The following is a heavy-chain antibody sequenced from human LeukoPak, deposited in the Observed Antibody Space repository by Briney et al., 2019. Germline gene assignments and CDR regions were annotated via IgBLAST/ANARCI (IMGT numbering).Heavy chain of an antibody. CDR1: GFTFSTFE. V-gene: IGHV3-48*03. J-gene: IGHJ4*02. Sequence: PGGSLRLSAAASGFTFSTFEMNWLRQAPGKELEGVSYISDSATTIYYADSVKGRFTTSRDNTKTSLYLQMPSLRAEDTAVYYCARLFASASSDYWGQRPLATVSS. CDR2: ISDSATTI. CDR3: ARLFASASSDY. D-gene: IGHD3-10*01.